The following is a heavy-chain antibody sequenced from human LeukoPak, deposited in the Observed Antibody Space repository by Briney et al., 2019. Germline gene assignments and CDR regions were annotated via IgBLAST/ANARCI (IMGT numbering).Heavy chain of an antibody. V-gene: IGHV1-8*01. CDR3: ARGGRPAAIYYYCYGMDV. CDR2: MDPNSGNT. J-gene: IGHJ6*02. CDR1: GYTFTSYD. D-gene: IGHD2-2*02. Sequence: ASVKVSCKASGYTFTSYDINWVRQAAGQGLEWMGWMDPNSGNTGYAQKFQVRVTMTRNTSISTAYMELSSLRSEDTAVYYCARGGRPAAIYYYCYGMDVWGQGTTVTVSS.